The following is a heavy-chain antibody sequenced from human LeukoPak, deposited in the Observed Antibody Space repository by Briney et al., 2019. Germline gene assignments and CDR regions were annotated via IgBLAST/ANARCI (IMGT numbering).Heavy chain of an antibody. D-gene: IGHD3-9*01. CDR3: ARSPHILTGENFDF. CDR2: INPHSGDT. CDR1: GYTFTDYY. Sequence: ASVTVSCKASGYTFTDYYMHWVRQAPGQGLEWMGWINPHSGDTHYPQKFQGRVTMTRDTSISTAYMELSRLRSDDTAVFYCARSPHILTGENFDFWGQGTLVTVSS. J-gene: IGHJ4*02. V-gene: IGHV1-2*02.